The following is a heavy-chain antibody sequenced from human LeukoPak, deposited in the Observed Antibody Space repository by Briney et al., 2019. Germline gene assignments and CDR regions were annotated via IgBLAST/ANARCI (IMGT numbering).Heavy chain of an antibody. V-gene: IGHV1-18*04. J-gene: IGHJ4*02. CDR3: ARNADIVATSDFDY. CDR2: ISAYNGNT. D-gene: IGHD5-12*01. Sequence: ASVKVSCKASGYTFTSYGISWVRQAPGQGLEWMGWISAYNGNTNYAQKLQGRVTMTTDTSTSTAYMELRSLRSDDTAVYYCARNADIVATSDFDYWGQGTLVTVSS. CDR1: GYTFTSYG.